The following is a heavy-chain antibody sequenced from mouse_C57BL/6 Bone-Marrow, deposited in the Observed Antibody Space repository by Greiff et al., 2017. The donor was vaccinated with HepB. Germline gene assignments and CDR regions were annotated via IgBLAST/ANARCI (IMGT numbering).Heavy chain of an antibody. V-gene: IGHV1-80*01. CDR1: GYAFSSYW. Sequence: QVQLKQSGAELVKPGASVKISCKASGYAFSSYWMNWVKQRPGKGLEWIGQIYPGDGDTNYNGKFKGKATLTADKSSSTAYMQLSSLTSEDSAVYFCARPDSPYAMDYWGQGTSVTVSS. CDR2: IYPGDGDT. J-gene: IGHJ4*01. D-gene: IGHD3-3*01. CDR3: ARPDSPYAMDY.